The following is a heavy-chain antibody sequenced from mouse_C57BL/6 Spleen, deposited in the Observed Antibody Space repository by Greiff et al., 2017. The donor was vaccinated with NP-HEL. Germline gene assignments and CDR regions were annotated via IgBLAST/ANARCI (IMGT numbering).Heavy chain of an antibody. V-gene: IGHV1-63*01. J-gene: IGHJ4*01. CDR2: IYPGGGYT. CDR1: GYTFTNYW. Sequence: QVQLQQSGAELVRPGTSVKMSCKASGYTFTNYWIGWAKQRPGHGLEWIGDIYPGGGYTNYNEKFKGKATLTADKSSSTAYMQFSSLTSEDSAIYYCARRGTTVVEGYYAMDYWGQGTSVTVSS. CDR3: ARRGTTVVEGYYAMDY. D-gene: IGHD1-1*01.